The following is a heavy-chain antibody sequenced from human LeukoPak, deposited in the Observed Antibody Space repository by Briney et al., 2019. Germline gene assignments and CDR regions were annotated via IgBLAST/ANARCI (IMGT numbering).Heavy chain of an antibody. D-gene: IGHD2-2*01. CDR3: AKAPIVVVPAGSDY. CDR1: GFTFSSYA. J-gene: IGHJ4*02. CDR2: ISGSGGST. V-gene: IGHV3-23*01. Sequence: GGSLRLSCAASGFTFSSYAMSWVRQAPGKGLEWVSAISGSGGSTYYADSVKGRFTISRGNSKNTLYLQMNSLRADDTAVYYCAKAPIVVVPAGSDYWGQGTLVTVSS.